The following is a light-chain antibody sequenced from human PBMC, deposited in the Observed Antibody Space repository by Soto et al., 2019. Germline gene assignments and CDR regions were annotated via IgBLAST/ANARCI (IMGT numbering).Light chain of an antibody. Sequence: EIVMTQSPATLSVSPGERATLSCRASQSVTTDLAWYQQKPGQAPRLLIYDASTRATGIPASFSGSGSGTDFTLTISRLQSEDFAVYFCQQYNKWPLSFGGGTKVDIK. CDR1: QSVTTD. CDR3: QQYNKWPLS. J-gene: IGKJ4*01. CDR2: DAS. V-gene: IGKV3-15*01.